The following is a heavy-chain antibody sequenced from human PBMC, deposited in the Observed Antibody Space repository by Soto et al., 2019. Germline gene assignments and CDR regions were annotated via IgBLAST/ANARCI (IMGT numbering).Heavy chain of an antibody. V-gene: IGHV4-30-4*01. CDR1: GGSISSGDYY. D-gene: IGHD5-18*01. J-gene: IGHJ3*02. Sequence: QVQLQESGPGLVKPSQTLSLTCTVSGGSISSGDYYWSWIRQPPGKGLEWIGYIYYSGSTYYNPSLKSRVTISVDTSKNQFSLKLSSVTAADTAVYYCARDGGYSYGERLEAFDIWGQGTMVTVSS. CDR3: ARDGGYSYGERLEAFDI. CDR2: IYYSGST.